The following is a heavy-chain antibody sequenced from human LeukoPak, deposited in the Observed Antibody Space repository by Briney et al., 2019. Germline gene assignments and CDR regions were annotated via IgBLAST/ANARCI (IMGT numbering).Heavy chain of an antibody. CDR3: ARVDFWSGYYSFDI. V-gene: IGHV4-59*01. Sequence: PSETLSLTCTVSGGSISSYCWSWIRQPPGKGLEWIGYIYYSGSTNYNPSLKSRVTISVDTSKNQFSLKLSSVTAADTAVYYCARVDFWSGYYSFDIWGQGTMVTVSS. CDR1: GGSISSYC. CDR2: IYYSGST. D-gene: IGHD3-3*01. J-gene: IGHJ3*02.